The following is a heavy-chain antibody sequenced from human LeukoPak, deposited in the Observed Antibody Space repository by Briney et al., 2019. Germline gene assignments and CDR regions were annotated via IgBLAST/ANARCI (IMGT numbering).Heavy chain of an antibody. CDR2: ISGSGGST. V-gene: IGHV3-23*01. CDR1: GFIVSNNF. Sequence: GGSLRLSCAASGFIVSNNFMTWVRQAPGKGLEWVSAISGSGGSTYYADSVKGRFTISRDNSKNTLYLQMNSLRAEDTAVYYCAKVRVVPAVPFDPWGQGTLVTVSS. J-gene: IGHJ5*02. D-gene: IGHD2-2*01. CDR3: AKVRVVPAVPFDP.